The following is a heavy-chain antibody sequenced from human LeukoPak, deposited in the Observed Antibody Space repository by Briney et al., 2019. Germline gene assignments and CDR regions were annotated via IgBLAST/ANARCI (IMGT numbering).Heavy chain of an antibody. J-gene: IGHJ4*02. D-gene: IGHD1-1*01. CDR3: ARGTGTHYFDY. CDR1: GFSFSSYW. Sequence: HPGGSLRLSCAASGFSFSSYWMHWVRQAPGEGQVWVSRLYTDGRSTDYADSVKGRHTISRDNAKNTLYLQMSSLRAEDTAVYYCARGTGTHYFDYWGQGTLVTVSS. V-gene: IGHV3-74*01. CDR2: LYTDGRST.